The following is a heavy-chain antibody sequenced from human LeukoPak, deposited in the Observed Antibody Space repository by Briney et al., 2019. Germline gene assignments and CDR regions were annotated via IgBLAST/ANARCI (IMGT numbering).Heavy chain of an antibody. Sequence: GTSLRLSCAPSGFTFSKYGMHWVRQAPGKGLEWVAIIWLDGSQEYYAESVKGRFTISRDNSKNKLYLQMNSLRAEDTAMYYCARVGGSGGQSLDLWGQGTL. CDR1: GFTFSKYG. CDR2: IWLDGSQE. V-gene: IGHV3-33*01. D-gene: IGHD3-10*01. J-gene: IGHJ5*02. CDR3: ARVGGSGGQSLDL.